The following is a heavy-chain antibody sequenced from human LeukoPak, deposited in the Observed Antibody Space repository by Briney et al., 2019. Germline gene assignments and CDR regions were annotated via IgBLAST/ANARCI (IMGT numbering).Heavy chain of an antibody. CDR1: GFTFSSYS. D-gene: IGHD3-9*01. V-gene: IGHV3-21*01. CDR3: ARDSGYYDILTGYSPGGWFDP. Sequence: GGSLRLSCAASGFTFSSYSMNWVRQAPGKGLEWVSSISSSSSYIYYADSVKGRFTISRDNAKNSLYLQMNSLRAEDTAVYYCARDSGYYDILTGYSPGGWFDPWGQGTLVTVSP. CDR2: ISSSSSYI. J-gene: IGHJ5*02.